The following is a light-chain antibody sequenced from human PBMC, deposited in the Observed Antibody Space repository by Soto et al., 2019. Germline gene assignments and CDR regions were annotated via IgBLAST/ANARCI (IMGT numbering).Light chain of an antibody. CDR2: EVS. Sequence: QSVLTQPASVSGSPGQSITFSCTGTSSDVGGYNYVSWYQQHPGKVPKLMISEVSDRPSGVSNRFSGSKSGNTASLTISGLQAEDEADYYCSSYTSTSTYVFGTGTKLTVL. CDR1: SSDVGGYNY. V-gene: IGLV2-14*01. J-gene: IGLJ1*01. CDR3: SSYTSTSTYV.